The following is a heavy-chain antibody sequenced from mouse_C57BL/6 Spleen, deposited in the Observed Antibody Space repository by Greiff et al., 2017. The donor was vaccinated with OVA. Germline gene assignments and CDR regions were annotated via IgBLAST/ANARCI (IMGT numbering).Heavy chain of an antibody. CDR1: GYSITSGYY. CDR2: ISYDGSN. CDR3: AREREYYFDY. Sequence: DVKLQESGPGLVKPSQSLSLTCSVTGYSITSGYYWNWIRQFPGNKLEWMGYISYDGSNNYNPSLKNRISITRDTSKNQFFLKLNSVTTEDTATYYCAREREYYFDYWGQGTTLTVSS. J-gene: IGHJ2*01. V-gene: IGHV3-6*01.